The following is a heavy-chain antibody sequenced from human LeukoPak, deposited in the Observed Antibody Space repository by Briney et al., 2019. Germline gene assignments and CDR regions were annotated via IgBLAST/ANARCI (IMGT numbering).Heavy chain of an antibody. V-gene: IGHV3-53*01. Sequence: GGSLRLSCAASGFTVITNDMTWVRQAPGKGLEWVSVLYSDGNTKYADSVQGRFTISRENSKNPLYLEMNSLSPDDTAVYYCARGVEPLAANTLAYWGQGTLVTVSS. CDR3: ARGVEPLAANTLAY. CDR2: LYSDGNT. CDR1: GFTVITND. D-gene: IGHD1-14*01. J-gene: IGHJ4*02.